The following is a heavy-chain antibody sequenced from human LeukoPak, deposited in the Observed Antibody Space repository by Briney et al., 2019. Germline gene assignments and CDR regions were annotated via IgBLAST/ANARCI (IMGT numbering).Heavy chain of an antibody. CDR2: ISGNSVYI. Sequence: GGSLRLSCAASEFTFSSYSMNWVRQTPGKGLEWVSSISGNSVYIYYADSVKGRFTISRDNAKKSLYLQMNSLRADDTAVYYCAREGLAFDYWGQGTLVTVSS. CDR1: EFTFSSYS. D-gene: IGHD3/OR15-3a*01. J-gene: IGHJ4*02. CDR3: AREGLAFDY. V-gene: IGHV3-21*01.